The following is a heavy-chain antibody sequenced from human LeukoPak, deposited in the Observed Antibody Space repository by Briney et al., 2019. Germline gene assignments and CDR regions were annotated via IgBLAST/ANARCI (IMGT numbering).Heavy chain of an antibody. CDR2: ISRSSSYI. J-gene: IGHJ4*02. CDR3: ARLWPYYYGSGSAID. V-gene: IGHV3-21*04. CDR1: GFTFSSYS. Sequence: GGSLRLSCAASGFTFSSYSMNWVRQAPGKGLEWVSSISRSSSYIYYADSVKGRFTISRDNAKNSLYLQMNSLRAEDTAVYYCARLWPYYYGSGSAIDWGQGTLVTVSS. D-gene: IGHD3-10*01.